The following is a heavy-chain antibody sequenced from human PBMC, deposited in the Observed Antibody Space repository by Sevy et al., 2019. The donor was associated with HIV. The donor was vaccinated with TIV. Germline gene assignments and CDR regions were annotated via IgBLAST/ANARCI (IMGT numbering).Heavy chain of an antibody. D-gene: IGHD2-8*01. CDR1: EFTFSKYS. V-gene: IGHV3-23*01. CDR2: LSFGCGEI. CDR3: AREGCTKPHDY. Sequence: GGSLRLSCAASEFTFSKYSMSWVRQPPGKGLEWVSTLSFGCGEINYADSVKGRFTISRDNSMSSVYLQMNNLRPEDTAVYYCAREGCTKPHDYWGQGTLVTVSS. J-gene: IGHJ4*02.